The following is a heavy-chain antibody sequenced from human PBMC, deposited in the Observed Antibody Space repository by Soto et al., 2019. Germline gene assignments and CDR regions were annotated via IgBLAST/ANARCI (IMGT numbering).Heavy chain of an antibody. CDR3: ARSDGYPFDY. CDR2: ISGSGVST. J-gene: IGHJ4*02. V-gene: IGHV3-23*01. Sequence: GGSLRLSCAASGFTFSSYAMSWVRQAPGKGLEWVSAISGSGVSTYYADSVKGRFTISSDNSKNTLYLQMNNLRAEDTAVYYCARSDGYPFDYWGQGTLVTVSS. CDR1: GFTFSSYA. D-gene: IGHD2-21*02.